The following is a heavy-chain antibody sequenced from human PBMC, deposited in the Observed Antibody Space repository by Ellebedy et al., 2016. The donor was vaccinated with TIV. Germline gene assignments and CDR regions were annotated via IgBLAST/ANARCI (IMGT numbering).Heavy chain of an antibody. D-gene: IGHD6-19*01. CDR3: ARHSVVGPSSCFDY. Sequence: GESLKISCAASGFNFSTYAMSWVRQAPGKGLEWVSTLSFSFGSTYNADSVKGRFTISRDNSKNTLYLQMNRLRAEDTAVYYCARHSVVGPSSCFDYWGQGTLVTVSS. CDR2: LSFSFGST. J-gene: IGHJ4*02. CDR1: GFNFSTYA. V-gene: IGHV3-23*01.